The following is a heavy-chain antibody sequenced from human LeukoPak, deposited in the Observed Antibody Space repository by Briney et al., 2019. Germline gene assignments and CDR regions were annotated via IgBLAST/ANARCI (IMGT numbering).Heavy chain of an antibody. D-gene: IGHD1-26*01. CDR1: GYTFTSYG. Sequence: ASVKVSCKASGYTFTSYGISWVRQAPGQGLEWMGWISAYNGNTNYAQKLQGRVTMTTDTSTSTAYMELRSLRSDDTAVYYCARFTSGSYYGVFDYWGRGTLVTVSS. CDR3: ARFTSGSYYGVFDY. J-gene: IGHJ4*02. CDR2: ISAYNGNT. V-gene: IGHV1-18*01.